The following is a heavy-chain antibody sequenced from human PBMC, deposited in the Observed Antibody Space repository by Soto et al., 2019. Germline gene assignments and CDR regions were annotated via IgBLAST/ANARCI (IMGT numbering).Heavy chain of an antibody. CDR1: GASISSGGFF. J-gene: IGHJ4*02. Sequence: QVVLQESGPGLVKPSQTLSLTCTVSGASISSGGFFWGWIRQVPGKGPEWIGHTYYNGSTYYNPSLESRLTMSLDPSKTRFSLELRSVTAADTAVYNCARGLLLPKPPFDFWGQGALVTVSS. V-gene: IGHV4-31*03. CDR2: TYYNGST. CDR3: ARGLLLPKPPFDF. D-gene: IGHD1-26*01.